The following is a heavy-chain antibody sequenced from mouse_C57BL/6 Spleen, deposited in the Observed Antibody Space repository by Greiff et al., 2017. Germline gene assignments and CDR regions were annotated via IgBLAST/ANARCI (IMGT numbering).Heavy chain of an antibody. CDR2: IDPSDSET. D-gene: IGHD2-3*01. J-gene: IGHJ2*01. V-gene: IGHV1-52*01. CDR3: ARGIYDGYYDYFDY. Sequence: QVQLQQPGAELVRPGSSVKLSCKASGYTFTSYWMHWVKQRPIQGLEWIGNIDPSDSETHYNQKFKDKATLTVDKSSSTAYMQLSSLTSEDSAVYYGARGIYDGYYDYFDYWGQGTTLTVSS. CDR1: GYTFTSYW.